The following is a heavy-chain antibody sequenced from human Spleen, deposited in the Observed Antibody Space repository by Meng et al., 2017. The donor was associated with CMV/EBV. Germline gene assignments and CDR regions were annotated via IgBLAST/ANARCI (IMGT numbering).Heavy chain of an antibody. J-gene: IGHJ4*02. CDR2: IIPILGIA. Sequence: SVKVSCKASGGTFSSYAISWVRQAPGQGLEWMGGIIPILGIANYAQKYQGRVTITADKSTSTAYMELSSLRSEDTDVYYCATAPYYDFWSCYLSFDYWGQGTLVTVSS. CDR1: GGTFSSYA. V-gene: IGHV1-69*10. D-gene: IGHD3-3*01. CDR3: ATAPYYDFWSCYLSFDY.